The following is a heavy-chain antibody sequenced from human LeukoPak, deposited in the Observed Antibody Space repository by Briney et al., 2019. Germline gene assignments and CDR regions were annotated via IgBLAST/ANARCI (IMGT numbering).Heavy chain of an antibody. J-gene: IGHJ4*02. Sequence: KASETLSLTCTVSGGSVSSGSYYWSWIRQPPGKGLEWIGEINHSGSTNYNPSLKSRVTISVDTSKNQFSLKLSSVTAADTAVYYCARHGVFCSSTSCYGTSLYYFDYWGQGTLVTVSS. CDR2: INHSGST. CDR1: GGSVSSGSYY. CDR3: ARHGVFCSSTSCYGTSLYYFDY. V-gene: IGHV4-39*01. D-gene: IGHD2-2*01.